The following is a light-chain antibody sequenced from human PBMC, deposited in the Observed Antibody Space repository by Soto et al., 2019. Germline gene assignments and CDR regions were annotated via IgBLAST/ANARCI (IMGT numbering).Light chain of an antibody. J-gene: IGKJ4*01. V-gene: IGKV3-11*01. CDR2: DAS. CDR1: ESIGNY. CDR3: QWRSDWPPRLT. Sequence: EVVLTQSPATLSLSPGERATLSCRASESIGNYLAWYQQKLGQAPKLLIYDASHRAIGIPGRFSGDGSGKDFTLTISSLEPEDFAVYYCQWRSDWPPRLTFGGGNKVEIK.